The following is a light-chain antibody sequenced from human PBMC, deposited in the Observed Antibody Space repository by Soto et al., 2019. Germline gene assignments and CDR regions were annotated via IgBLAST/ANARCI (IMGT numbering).Light chain of an antibody. V-gene: IGKV3-20*01. CDR1: QSVRSD. CDR3: QQYGGSPIT. Sequence: EIVLTQSPGTLSLSPGERATLSCRASQSVRSDLAWYQHKPGQAPRLLISGASSRATGIPDRFSGSGSGTDFTLTISRLEPEDFALYYCQQYGGSPITFGQGTRLEIK. CDR2: GAS. J-gene: IGKJ5*01.